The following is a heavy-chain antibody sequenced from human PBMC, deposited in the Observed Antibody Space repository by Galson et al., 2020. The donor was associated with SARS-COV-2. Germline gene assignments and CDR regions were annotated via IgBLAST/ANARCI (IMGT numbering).Heavy chain of an antibody. V-gene: IGHV1-18*01. CDR1: GYTFTSYG. Sequence: ASVKVSCKASGYTFTSYGISWVRQATGQGLEWMGWISAYNGNTNYAQKLQGRVTMTTDTSTSTAYMELRSLRSDDTAVYYCARAAKGSSWYYYYYMDVWGKGTTVTISS. CDR3: ARAAKGSSWYYYYYMDV. CDR2: ISAYNGNT. J-gene: IGHJ6*03. D-gene: IGHD6-13*01.